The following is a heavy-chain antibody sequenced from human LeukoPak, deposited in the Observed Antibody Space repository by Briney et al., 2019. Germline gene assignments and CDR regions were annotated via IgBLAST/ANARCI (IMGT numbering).Heavy chain of an antibody. CDR2: VDYTGIT. CDR3: ARGLESNYYYYGMDV. J-gene: IGHJ6*02. Sequence: PSETLSLTCTVSGGSISSSGYYWGWIRQPPGKGLEWIGSVDYTGITSHSPSLKSRVTISVDTSKNQFSLKVSSVSAADTGVYYCARGLESNYYYYGMDVWGQGTTVTVSS. V-gene: IGHV4-39*01. CDR1: GGSISSSGYY.